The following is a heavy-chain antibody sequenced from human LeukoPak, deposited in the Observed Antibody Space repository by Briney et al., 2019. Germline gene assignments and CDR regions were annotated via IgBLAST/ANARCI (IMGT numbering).Heavy chain of an antibody. CDR3: AKATHYFDSSGYATGLDY. Sequence: GGSLRLSCVASGLSFINYAMTWVRQAPGKGLEWVSSINSGSAGSTSYADPVRGRSTISRDNSKNTLYLQMNNLRADDTAVYYCAKATHYFDSSGYATGLDYWGQGTLVTVSS. D-gene: IGHD3-22*01. V-gene: IGHV3-23*01. J-gene: IGHJ4*02. CDR2: INSGSAGST. CDR1: GLSFINYA.